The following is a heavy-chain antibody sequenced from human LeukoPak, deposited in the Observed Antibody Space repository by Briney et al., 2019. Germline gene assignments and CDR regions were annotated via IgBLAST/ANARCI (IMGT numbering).Heavy chain of an antibody. V-gene: IGHV1-2*02. Sequence: GASVKVSCTASGYTFTGYYMHWVRQAPGQGLEWMGWINPNSGGTNFAQKFQGRVPMTRDTSIITAYMELSSLRSDDTAISYCARGYNWAGAFDLWGQGTMVTVSS. CDR1: GYTFTGYY. D-gene: IGHD1-20*01. J-gene: IGHJ3*01. CDR2: INPNSGGT. CDR3: ARGYNWAGAFDL.